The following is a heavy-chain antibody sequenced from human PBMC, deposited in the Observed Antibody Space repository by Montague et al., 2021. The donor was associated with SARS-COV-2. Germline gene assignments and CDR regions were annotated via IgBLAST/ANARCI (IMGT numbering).Heavy chain of an antibody. J-gene: IGHJ4*02. CDR3: ARPGSGDRYGSGAFDY. CDR2: IYYTENT. CDR1: GGSISNSIYY. Sequence: SETLSLTCTVSGGSISNSIYYWDWIRQPPGKGLEWIGSIYYTENTYYNPSLKSRVTISIDTPKNQFSLKLSSVTAADTAVYYCARPGSGDRYGSGAFDYWGQGTLVTVSS. V-gene: IGHV4-39*01. D-gene: IGHD3-10*01.